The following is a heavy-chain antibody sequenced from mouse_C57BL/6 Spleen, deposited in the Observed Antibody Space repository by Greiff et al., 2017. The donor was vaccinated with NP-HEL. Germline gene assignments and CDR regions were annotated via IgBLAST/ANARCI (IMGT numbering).Heavy chain of an antibody. J-gene: IGHJ1*03. CDR2: IHPNSGST. Sequence: VQLQQPGAELVKPGASVKLSCKASGYTFTSYWMHWVKQRPGQGLEWIGMIHPNSGSTNYNEKFKSKATLTVDKSSSTAYMQLSSLTSEDSAVYYCARSGTTVVATGYFDVWGTGTTVTVSS. CDR1: GYTFTSYW. CDR3: ARSGTTVVATGYFDV. V-gene: IGHV1-64*01. D-gene: IGHD1-1*01.